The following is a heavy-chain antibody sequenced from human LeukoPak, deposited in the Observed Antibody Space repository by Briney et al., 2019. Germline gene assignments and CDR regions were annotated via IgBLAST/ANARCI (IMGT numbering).Heavy chain of an antibody. CDR1: GGTFSSFL. CDR3: ARFQGLVDSRGYTVRNNWFDP. J-gene: IGHJ5*02. V-gene: IGHV1-69*05. D-gene: IGHD6-13*01. CDR2: VIPIFGTT. Sequence: SVKVSCKASGGTFSSFLITWVRQAPGQGLEFMGGVIPIFGTTNYAQKFQGRLTVTRDTSTSTAYMELRSLRSDDTAVYYCARFQGLVDSRGYTVRNNWFDPWGQGTLVTVSS.